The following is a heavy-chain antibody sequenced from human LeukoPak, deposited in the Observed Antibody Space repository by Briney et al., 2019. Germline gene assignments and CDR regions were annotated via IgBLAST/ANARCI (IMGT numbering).Heavy chain of an antibody. V-gene: IGHV3-74*01. CDR2: INGDGSST. D-gene: IGHD1-26*01. CDR3: ARVDSGSYYHLFDY. CDR1: GFTFSNYW. J-gene: IGHJ4*02. Sequence: SGGSLRLSCAASGFTFSNYWMHWVRQAPGKGLVWVSRINGDGSSTTYADSVKGRFTISRDNAKNSLYLQMNSLRDEDTAVYYCARVDSGSYYHLFDYWGQGTLVTVSS.